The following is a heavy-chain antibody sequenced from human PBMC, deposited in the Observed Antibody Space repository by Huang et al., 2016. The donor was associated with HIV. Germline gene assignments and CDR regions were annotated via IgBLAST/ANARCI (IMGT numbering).Heavy chain of an antibody. V-gene: IGHV4-39*01. J-gene: IGHJ6*03. CDR1: GGSICSSSFY. CDR2: IYVIVNG. CDR3: ASRTTVTTTSNYHYFYMDV. D-gene: IGHD4-17*01. Sequence: QLQLQESGPGLVKPSETLSLTCTVSGGSICSSSFYWGWIRQSPGKGLAWIGSIYVIVNGYYNPSRKSRVTMSVDRSSNQFSLKMHSVTAADTAVYYCASRTTVTTTSNYHYFYMDVWGKGTTVIVSS.